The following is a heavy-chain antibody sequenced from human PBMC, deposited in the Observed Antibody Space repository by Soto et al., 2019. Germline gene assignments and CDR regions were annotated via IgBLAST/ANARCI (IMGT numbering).Heavy chain of an antibody. CDR1: GFTFRSYA. J-gene: IGHJ4*02. V-gene: IGHV3-23*01. D-gene: IGHD4-17*01. Sequence: EVELFESGGGLVQPGGSLRLSCAASGFTFRSYAVNWVRRAPGKGVEWVSGLSGNGLTTYYSESVKRRFTISRHNSKNTLYLKMNSLRAEYTSVYYCAKDHGDYGLDFWGKGTLATVSS. CDR2: LSGNGLTT. CDR3: AKDHGDYGLDF.